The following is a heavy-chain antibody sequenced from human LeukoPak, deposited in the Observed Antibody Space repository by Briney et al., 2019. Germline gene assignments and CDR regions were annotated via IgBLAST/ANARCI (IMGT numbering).Heavy chain of an antibody. CDR3: ARLGVFQDY. J-gene: IGHJ4*02. CDR1: GGSISSSSYS. CDR2: IYYSGST. V-gene: IGHV4-39*01. D-gene: IGHD1-26*01. Sequence: PSETLSLTCTVSGGSISSSSYSWGWIRQPPGTGLEWIGSIYYSGSTYYNPSLKSRVTISVDTSKNQFSLKLSSVTAADTAVYYCARLGVFQDYWGQGTLVTVSS.